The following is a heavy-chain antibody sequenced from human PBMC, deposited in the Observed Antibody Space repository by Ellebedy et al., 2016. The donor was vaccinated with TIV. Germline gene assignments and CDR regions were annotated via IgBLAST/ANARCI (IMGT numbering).Heavy chain of an antibody. V-gene: IGHV3-30*03. Sequence: GGSLRLXXVASGFTFRSHGIYWVRQAPGKGLEWVAVISSDGSNKYYADSVKGRFTISRDNSKNTLYLQINSLRTGDMAVYYCARGGSSGSSDYWGQGTLVTVSS. CDR3: ARGGSSGSSDY. J-gene: IGHJ4*02. CDR2: ISSDGSNK. D-gene: IGHD3-10*01. CDR1: GFTFRSHG.